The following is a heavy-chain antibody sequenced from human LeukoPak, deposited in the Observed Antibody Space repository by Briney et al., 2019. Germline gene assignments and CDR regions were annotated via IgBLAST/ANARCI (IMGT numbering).Heavy chain of an antibody. CDR1: GGSISSGSYY. CDR2: IYYSGST. V-gene: IGHV4-61*01. CDR3: ARKTSYYDSSGYPNAFDI. D-gene: IGHD3-22*01. J-gene: IGHJ3*02. Sequence: SQTLSLTCTVSGGSISSGSYYWSWIRQPPGKGLEWIGYIYYSGSTNYNPSLKSRVTISVDTSKNQFSLKLSSVTAADTAVYYCARKTSYYDSSGYPNAFDIWGQGTMVTVSS.